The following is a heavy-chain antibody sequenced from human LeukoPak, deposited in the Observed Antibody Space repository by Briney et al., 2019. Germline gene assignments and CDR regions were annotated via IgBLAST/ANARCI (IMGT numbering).Heavy chain of an antibody. V-gene: IGHV3-74*01. CDR1: GFTFRSHW. CDR2: LNSDGSST. D-gene: IGHD2-21*02. Sequence: GGSLRLSCAASGFTFRSHWMHWVRQAPGKGLVWVSRLNSDGSSTSYADSVKGRFTISRDNAKNTLYLQMNSLRAEDTAVYYCARSSRGDAINFDYWGQGTLVTVSS. CDR3: ARSSRGDAINFDY. J-gene: IGHJ4*02.